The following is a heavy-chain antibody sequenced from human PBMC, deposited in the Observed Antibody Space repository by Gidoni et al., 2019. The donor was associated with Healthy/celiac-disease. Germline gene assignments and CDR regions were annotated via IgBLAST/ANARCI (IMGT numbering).Heavy chain of an antibody. CDR1: GFTVGDYA. J-gene: IGHJ4*02. V-gene: IGHV3-49*05. Sequence: EVQLVESGGGLVKPGRSLRLSCTASGFTVGDYATSWFRQAPGKGLEWVGFIRSKAYGGTTEYAASVKGRFTISRDDSKSIAYLQMNSLKTEDTAVYYCTRDSMASGWYEHPYFDYWGQGTLVTVSS. CDR3: TRDSMASGWYEHPYFDY. D-gene: IGHD6-19*01. CDR2: IRSKAYGGTT.